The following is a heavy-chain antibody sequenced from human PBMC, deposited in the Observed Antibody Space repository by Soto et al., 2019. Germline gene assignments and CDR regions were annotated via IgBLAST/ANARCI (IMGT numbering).Heavy chain of an antibody. CDR1: GGSISSYY. V-gene: IGHV4-59*08. CDR2: IYYSGST. D-gene: IGHD3-16*01. Sequence: SETLSLTCTVSGGSISSYYWSWIRQPPGKGLEWIGYIYYSGSTNYNPSLKSRVTISVDTSKNQLSLKLSSVTAADTAVYYCARRNGYYFDYWGQGTLVTVSS. CDR3: ARRNGYYFDY. J-gene: IGHJ4*02.